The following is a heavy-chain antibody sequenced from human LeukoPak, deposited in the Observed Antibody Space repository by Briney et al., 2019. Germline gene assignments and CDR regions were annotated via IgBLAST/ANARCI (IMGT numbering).Heavy chain of an antibody. CDR1: GFTVSSNY. CDR3: ARQQWLADPIDC. D-gene: IGHD6-19*01. Sequence: PGGSLRLSCAASGFTVSSNYMSWVRQAPGKGLEWVSVIYSGGSTYYADSVKGRFTISRDNSKNTLYLQMNSLRAEDTAVYYCARQQWLADPIDCWGQGTLVTVSS. V-gene: IGHV3-66*04. CDR2: IYSGGST. J-gene: IGHJ4*02.